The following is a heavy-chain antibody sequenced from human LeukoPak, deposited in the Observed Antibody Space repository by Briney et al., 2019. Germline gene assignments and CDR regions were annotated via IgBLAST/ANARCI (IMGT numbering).Heavy chain of an antibody. J-gene: IGHJ4*02. CDR3: ARAPTLPAALDY. CDR2: IYSGGST. D-gene: IGHD2-2*01. V-gene: IGHV3-53*01. CDR1: GFTVSSNY. Sequence: PGGSLRLSCAASGFTVSSNYMTWVRQAPGKGLEWVSVIYSGGSTYYADSVKGRFTISRDNSKNTLYLQMNSLRAEDTAVYYCARAPTLPAALDYWGQGTLVTVSS.